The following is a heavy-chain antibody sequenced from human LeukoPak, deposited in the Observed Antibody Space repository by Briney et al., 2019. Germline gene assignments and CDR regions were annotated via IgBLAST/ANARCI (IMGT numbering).Heavy chain of an antibody. V-gene: IGHV1-24*01. Sequence: ASVKVSCKVSGYTLTELSMHWGRQAPGQGLVWMGGFDPEDGETIYAQKFQGRVTMTEDTSTDTAYMELSSLRSEDTAVYYCATDLSSSSIDYWGQETLVTVSS. D-gene: IGHD6-6*01. CDR1: GYTLTELS. CDR3: ATDLSSSSIDY. CDR2: FDPEDGET. J-gene: IGHJ4*02.